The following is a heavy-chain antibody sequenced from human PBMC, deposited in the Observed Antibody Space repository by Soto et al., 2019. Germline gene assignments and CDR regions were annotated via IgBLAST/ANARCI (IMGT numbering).Heavy chain of an antibody. CDR1: GGSISSYY. CDR3: ARDPRGYFDP. J-gene: IGHJ5*02. CDR2: IYYSGST. D-gene: IGHD6-25*01. V-gene: IGHV4-59*01. Sequence: KPSETLSLTCTVSGGSISSYYWSWIRQPPGKGLEWIGYIYYSGSTNYNPSLKSRVTISVDTSKNQFSLKLSSVTAADTAVYYCARDPRGYFDPWGQGTLVTVSS.